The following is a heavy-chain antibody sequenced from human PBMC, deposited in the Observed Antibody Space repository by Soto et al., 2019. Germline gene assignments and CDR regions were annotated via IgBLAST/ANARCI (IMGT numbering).Heavy chain of an antibody. CDR1: GFSLSTDGVG. J-gene: IGHJ4*02. D-gene: IGHD5-12*01. Sequence: QITLKESGPTLVKPTQALTLTCTFSGFSLSTDGVGVGWVRQSPGKALEWLSLFYWNGDKHYSPSLKSRLTIAKDSSKDQVVLTMTNMDPVDTATYYCAHLPRDGYYFDYWGQGILVTVSS. CDR2: FYWNGDK. CDR3: AHLPRDGYYFDY. V-gene: IGHV2-5*01.